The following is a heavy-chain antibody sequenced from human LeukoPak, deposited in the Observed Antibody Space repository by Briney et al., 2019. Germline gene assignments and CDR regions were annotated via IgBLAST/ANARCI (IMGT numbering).Heavy chain of an antibody. V-gene: IGHV3-21*01. D-gene: IGHD2-21*02. CDR3: ARGSDWTASLDY. Sequence: GGSLRLSCAASGFTLSSYTLSWVRQAPGKGLEWVSSISSSSSYIYYADSVKGRFTISRDNAKNSLYLQMNSLRTEDTAIYYCARGSDWTASLDYWGQGTLVTVSS. CDR1: GFTLSSYT. J-gene: IGHJ4*02. CDR2: ISSSSSYI.